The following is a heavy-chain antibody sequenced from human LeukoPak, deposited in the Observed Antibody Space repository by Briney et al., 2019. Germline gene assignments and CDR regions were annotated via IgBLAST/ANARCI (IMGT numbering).Heavy chain of an antibody. CDR3: ARVVTSDYFIFDY. V-gene: IGHV1-69*05. CDR2: IIPIFGTA. D-gene: IGHD3-9*01. CDR1: GGTFSSYA. J-gene: IGHJ4*02. Sequence: SVKVSCKASGGTFSSYAISWVRQAPGQGLEWMGGIIPIFGTANYAQKLQGRVTITTDESTSTAYMELSSLRSEDTAVYYCARVVTSDYFIFDYWGQGTLVTVSS.